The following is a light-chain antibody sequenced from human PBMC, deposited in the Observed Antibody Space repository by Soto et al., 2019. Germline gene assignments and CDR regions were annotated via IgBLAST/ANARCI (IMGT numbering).Light chain of an antibody. J-gene: IGKJ5*01. CDR3: QQYDSLPIT. Sequence: DIQMTHSPASLSASVGDRVTITFQASQDISNYLSWYQQKPGKAPKLLIYDASDSEKGVPGRFSGSGSGTDFTLTIISLQPEDFATYYCQQYDSLPITFGQGTRLE. CDR1: QDISNY. V-gene: IGKV1-33*01. CDR2: DAS.